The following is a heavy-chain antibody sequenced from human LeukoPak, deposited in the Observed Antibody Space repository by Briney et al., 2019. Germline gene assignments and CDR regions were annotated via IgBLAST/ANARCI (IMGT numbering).Heavy chain of an antibody. CDR1: GYTFTNYT. CDR2: IIPIFGTA. CDR3: ARDVSVAGPSPNFGY. J-gene: IGHJ4*02. Sequence: SVKVSCKASGYTFTNYTLNWVRQAPGQGLEWMGGIIPIFGTANYAQKFQGRVTITADESTSTAYMELSSLRSGDTAVYYCARDVSVAGPSPNFGYWGQGTLVTVSS. V-gene: IGHV1-69*13. D-gene: IGHD6-19*01.